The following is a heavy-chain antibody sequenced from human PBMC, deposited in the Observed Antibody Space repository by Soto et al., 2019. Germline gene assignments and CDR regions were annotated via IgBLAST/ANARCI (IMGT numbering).Heavy chain of an antibody. J-gene: IGHJ4*02. Sequence: QVQLVESGGGVVQPGRSLRLSCAASGFTFSSYAMHWVRQAPGKGLEWVAVISYDGSNKYYADSVKGRFTISRDNSKNTLYLQMNSLRAEDTAVYYWARGQWLVRDYFDYWGQGTLVTVSS. V-gene: IGHV3-30-3*01. CDR3: ARGQWLVRDYFDY. CDR1: GFTFSSYA. D-gene: IGHD6-19*01. CDR2: ISYDGSNK.